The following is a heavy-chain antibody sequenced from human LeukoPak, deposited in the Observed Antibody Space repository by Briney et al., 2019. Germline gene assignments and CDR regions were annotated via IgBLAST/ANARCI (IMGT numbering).Heavy chain of an antibody. CDR2: ISGSGGSQ. Sequence: GGTLRLSCAASGFSFSSYGMSWVRPAPGKGLEWVSAISGSGGSQYYADSVKGRFTISRDNSKNTLYLQMNSLRAEDTAVYYCAKASHVSRIAGAGTFDYWGQGTLVTVS. D-gene: IGHD6-19*01. V-gene: IGHV3-23*01. J-gene: IGHJ4*02. CDR3: AKASHVSRIAGAGTFDY. CDR1: GFSFSSYG.